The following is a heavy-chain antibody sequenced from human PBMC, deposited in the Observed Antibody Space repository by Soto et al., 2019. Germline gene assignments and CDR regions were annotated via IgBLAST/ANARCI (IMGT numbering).Heavy chain of an antibody. Sequence: SETLSFTGTVAGRSTRIYYWGWMRQPPGKGVEWIGYIYYSGSTNYNPSLKSRVTISVDTSKNQFSLKLSSVTAADTAVYYCARGLYYDFWSGYYTANWFDPWGQGTMVTVSS. CDR2: IYYSGST. CDR3: ARGLYYDFWSGYYTANWFDP. D-gene: IGHD3-3*01. V-gene: IGHV4-59*01. J-gene: IGHJ5*02. CDR1: GRSTRIYY.